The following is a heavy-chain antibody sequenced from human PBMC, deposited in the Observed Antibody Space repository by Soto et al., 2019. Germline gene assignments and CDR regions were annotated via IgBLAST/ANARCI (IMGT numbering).Heavy chain of an antibody. CDR2: ISYNGIT. Sequence: QVPLQESGPGLVKPSQTLSLTCTVSGGPISSAGYYWSWIRQTPGKGLEWIGYISYNGITYYNSSRHSRATISLDTSKNQCSLKLGSVTAADTAVYYCARVEAGVTSYYFDYWGQGTLVTVSS. CDR3: ARVEAGVTSYYFDY. V-gene: IGHV4-31*03. D-gene: IGHD4-4*01. J-gene: IGHJ4*02. CDR1: GGPISSAGYY.